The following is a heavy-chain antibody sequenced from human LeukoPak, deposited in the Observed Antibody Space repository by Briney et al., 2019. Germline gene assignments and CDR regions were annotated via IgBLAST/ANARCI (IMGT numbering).Heavy chain of an antibody. D-gene: IGHD3-3*01. CDR3: AQNDFWSGYSAR. CDR1: GGSISNFY. V-gene: IGHV4-59*01. CDR2: IYYSVST. J-gene: IGHJ4*02. Sequence: SETLSLTCTVSGGSISNFYWSWIRQPPGKGLEWIGYIYYSVSTNYNPSLKSRVTISVDTSKNQFSLKLSSVTAADTAVYYCAQNDFWSGYSARWGQGTLVTVSS.